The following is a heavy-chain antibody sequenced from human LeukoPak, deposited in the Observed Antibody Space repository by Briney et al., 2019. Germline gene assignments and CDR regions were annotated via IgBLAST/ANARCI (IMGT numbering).Heavy chain of an antibody. CDR3: ARGRRRGVLWFGESRLAYYYYGMDV. D-gene: IGHD3-10*01. CDR1: GYTFTSYG. V-gene: IGHV1-18*01. Sequence: ASVKVSCKASGYTFTSYGISWVRQAPGQGLEWMGWISAYNGNTNYAQKFQGRVTITADESTSTAYMELSSLRSEDTAVYYCARGRRRGVLWFGESRLAYYYYGMDVWGQGTTVTVSS. J-gene: IGHJ6*02. CDR2: ISAYNGNT.